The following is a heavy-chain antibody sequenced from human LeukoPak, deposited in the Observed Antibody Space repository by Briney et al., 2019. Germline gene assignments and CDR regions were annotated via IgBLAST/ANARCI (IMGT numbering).Heavy chain of an antibody. V-gene: IGHV3-30*03. J-gene: IGHJ5*02. CDR1: GFTFSSYG. CDR3: ARDTRPLQQLVRGWFDP. Sequence: GGSLRLSCAASGFTFSSYGMHWVRQAPGKGLEWVAVISYDGSNKYYADSVKGRFTISRDNSKNTLYLQMNSLRAEDTAVYYCARDTRPLQQLVRGWFDPWGQGTLVTVSS. CDR2: ISYDGSNK. D-gene: IGHD6-6*01.